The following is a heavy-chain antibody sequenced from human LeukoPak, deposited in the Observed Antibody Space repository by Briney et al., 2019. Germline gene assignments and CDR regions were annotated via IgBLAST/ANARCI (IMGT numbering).Heavy chain of an antibody. V-gene: IGHV3-33*01. Sequence: GGSLRLSCAASGFTFSNFGMHWVRQAPGKGLEWVAVIWFDGSYKYYADSVKGRFTVSRDNSKNTLYLQMSSLRAEDTAVYFCATLPLFRGVPSDFYGLDVWGQGTSVTVSS. D-gene: IGHD3-10*01. CDR1: GFTFSNFG. CDR2: IWFDGSYK. CDR3: ATLPLFRGVPSDFYGLDV. J-gene: IGHJ6*02.